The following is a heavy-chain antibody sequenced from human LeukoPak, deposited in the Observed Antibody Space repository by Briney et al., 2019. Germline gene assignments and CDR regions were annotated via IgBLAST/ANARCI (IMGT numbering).Heavy chain of an antibody. CDR2: ISAYNGNT. CDR3: ARDSRVVYYGSGSSSSPDY. J-gene: IGHJ4*02. V-gene: IGHV1-18*01. Sequence: ASVKVSCKASGYTFTCYGISWVRQAPGQGLEWMGWISAYNGNTNYAQKLQGRVTMTTDTSTSTAYMELRSLRSEDTAVYYCARDSRVVYYGSGSSSSPDYWGQGTLVTVSS. CDR1: GYTFTCYG. D-gene: IGHD3-10*01.